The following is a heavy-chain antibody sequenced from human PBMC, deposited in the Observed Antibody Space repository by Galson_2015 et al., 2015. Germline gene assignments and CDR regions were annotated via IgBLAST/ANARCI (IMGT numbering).Heavy chain of an antibody. D-gene: IGHD4-17*01. CDR3: ARDSGDYGGYDAFDI. Sequence: SLRLSCAASGFTFSSYEMTWVRQAPGKGLEWLAYIGYTGSPIYYADSVRGRLPISRDNAKNSLYLQMNNLRAEDTAVYYCARDSGDYGGYDAFDIWGQGTKVTVSS. V-gene: IGHV3-48*03. J-gene: IGHJ3*02. CDR1: GFTFSSYE. CDR2: IGYTGSPI.